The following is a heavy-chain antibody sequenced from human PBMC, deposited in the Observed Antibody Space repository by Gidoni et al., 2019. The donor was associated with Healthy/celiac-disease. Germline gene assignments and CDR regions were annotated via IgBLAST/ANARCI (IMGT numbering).Heavy chain of an antibody. CDR2: NSWNSGSI. V-gene: IGHV3-9*01. J-gene: IGHJ4*02. Sequence: EVQLVESGGGLVQPGRSLRLSFAASGFTFDDYARHWVRQAPGKGLEWVSVNSWNSGSIGYADSVKGRFTISRYNAKNSLYLQMNSLRAEDTALYYCAKSPAVGPFDYWGQGTLVTVSS. CDR1: GFTFDDYA. D-gene: IGHD1-26*01. CDR3: AKSPAVGPFDY.